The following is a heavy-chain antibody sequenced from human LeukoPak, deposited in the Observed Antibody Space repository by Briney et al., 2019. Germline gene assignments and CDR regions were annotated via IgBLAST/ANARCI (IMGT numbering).Heavy chain of an antibody. CDR1: GGSIGSYY. CDR2: IYTVGST. J-gene: IGHJ4*02. D-gene: IGHD3-3*01. CDR3: ARMRDWSGPFDY. V-gene: IGHV4-4*07. Sequence: SETLSLTCTVSGGSIGSYYWNWIRRPAGKGLEWIGRIYTVGSTNYNPSLKSRVTISVDKSKNQFSLKLTSVTAADTAVYYCARMRDWSGPFDYWGQGTLVTVSS.